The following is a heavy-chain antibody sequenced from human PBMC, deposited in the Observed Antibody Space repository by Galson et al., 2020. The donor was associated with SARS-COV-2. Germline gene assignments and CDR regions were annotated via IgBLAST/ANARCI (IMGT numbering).Heavy chain of an antibody. CDR2: ISKDGGNK. D-gene: IGHD6-19*01. CDR1: GFTFSSYV. V-gene: IGHV3-30*03. J-gene: IGHJ4*02. Sequence: GGSLRLSCAVSGFTFSSYVMHWVRQAPGKGLEWVAVISKDGGNKYYVDSVKGRFTISRDNSKNTLYVQVNSLRAEDTTVYYCAREYGSGWVYFDYWGQGTLVTVSS. CDR3: AREYGSGWVYFDY.